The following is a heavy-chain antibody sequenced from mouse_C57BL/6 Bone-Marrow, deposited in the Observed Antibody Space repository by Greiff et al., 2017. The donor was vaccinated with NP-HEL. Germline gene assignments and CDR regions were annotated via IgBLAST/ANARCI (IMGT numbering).Heavy chain of an antibody. Sequence: EVHLVESGPGMVKPSQSLSLTCTVTGYSITSGYDWHWIRHFPGNKLEWMGYISYSGSTNYNPSLKSRISITHDTSKNHFFLKLNSVTTEDTATYYCARGYYGSPFAYWGQGTLVTVSA. CDR3: ARGYYGSPFAY. D-gene: IGHD1-1*01. J-gene: IGHJ3*01. V-gene: IGHV3-1*01. CDR1: GYSITSGYD. CDR2: ISYSGST.